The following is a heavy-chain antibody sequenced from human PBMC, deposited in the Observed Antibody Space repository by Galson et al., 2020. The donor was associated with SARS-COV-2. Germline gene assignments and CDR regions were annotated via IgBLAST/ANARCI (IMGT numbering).Heavy chain of an antibody. CDR1: GFTFSNAW. CDR2: IKSKTDGGTT. Sequence: RGSLRLSCAASGFTFSNAWMSWVRQAPGKGLEWVGRIKSKTDGGTTDYAAPVKGRFTISRDDSKNTLYLQMNSLKTEDTAVYYCTHEDILTLGPDYWGQGTLVTVSS. J-gene: IGHJ4*02. D-gene: IGHD3-9*01. CDR3: THEDILTLGPDY. V-gene: IGHV3-15*01.